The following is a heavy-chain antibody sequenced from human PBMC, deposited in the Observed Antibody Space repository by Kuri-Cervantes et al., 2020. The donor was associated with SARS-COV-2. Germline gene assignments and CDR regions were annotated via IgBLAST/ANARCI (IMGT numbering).Heavy chain of an antibody. V-gene: IGHV3-15*07. CDR3: TEVDYYDGSGYVG. Sequence: GGSLRLSCAASGFTFSNAWMNWVRQAPGKGLEWVGRIKSKTDGGTTDYAAPVKGRFTISRDDSKNTLYLQMNSLKTEDTAVYYCTEVDYYDGSGYVGWGQGTLVTVSS. CDR2: IKSKTDGGTT. D-gene: IGHD3-22*01. CDR1: GFTFSNAW. J-gene: IGHJ4*02.